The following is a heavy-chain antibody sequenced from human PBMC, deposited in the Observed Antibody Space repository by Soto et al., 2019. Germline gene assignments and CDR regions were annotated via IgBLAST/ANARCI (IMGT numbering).Heavy chain of an antibody. Sequence: SETLSLTCAVYGGSFSGYYWSWIRQPPGKGLERIGEINHSGSTNYNPSLKSRVTISVDTSKNQFSLKLSSVTAADTAVYYCARRGQLWVRNSFDYWGQGTLVTVSS. J-gene: IGHJ4*02. CDR2: INHSGST. CDR3: ARRGQLWVRNSFDY. V-gene: IGHV4-34*01. CDR1: GGSFSGYY. D-gene: IGHD5-18*01.